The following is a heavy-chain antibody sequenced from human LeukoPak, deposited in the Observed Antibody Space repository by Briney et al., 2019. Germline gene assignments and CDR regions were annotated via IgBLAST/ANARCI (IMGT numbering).Heavy chain of an antibody. CDR2: IYGGGST. J-gene: IGHJ3*02. Sequence: GGSLRLSCAASGFTVSTNYMSWVRQAPGKGLEWVSEIYGGGSTYYAASVKGRFSISRDTSKNTVYLQMNSLRAEDTAVYYCARELREHGAFDIWGQGTMVTVSS. V-gene: IGHV3-53*01. CDR1: GFTVSTNY. CDR3: ARELREHGAFDI. D-gene: IGHD1-26*01.